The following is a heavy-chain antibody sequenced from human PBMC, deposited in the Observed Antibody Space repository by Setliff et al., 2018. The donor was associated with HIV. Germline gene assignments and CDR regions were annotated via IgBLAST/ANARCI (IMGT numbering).Heavy chain of an antibody. J-gene: IGHJ4*02. V-gene: IGHV4-61*02. CDR1: GGSISTGSYY. CDR3: ARVLWGNPRD. D-gene: IGHD7-27*01. CDR2: IFHSGDA. Sequence: PSETLSLTCTVSGGSISTGSYYWSWIRQPAGKGLEWIGSIFHSGDANYNPSLKRRVTISVDTSKNQFSLKLTSVSAADTAVYYCARVLWGNPRDWGQGTLVTVSS.